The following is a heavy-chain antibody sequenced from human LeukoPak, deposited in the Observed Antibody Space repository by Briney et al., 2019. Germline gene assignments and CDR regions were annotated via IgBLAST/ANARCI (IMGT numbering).Heavy chain of an antibody. Sequence: WGALRLSCAASGFTFTNHGFHWVRQAPGKGLEWVALIWYDGSKKVYVDSVKGRFTISRDDLKNTLYLQMNSLRDEDTAVYYCARDLGNFDRGGSYFDCWGQGTLVSVSS. CDR3: ARDLGNFDRGGSYFDC. CDR2: IWYDGSKK. CDR1: GFTFTNHG. J-gene: IGHJ4*02. D-gene: IGHD4-23*01. V-gene: IGHV3-33*01.